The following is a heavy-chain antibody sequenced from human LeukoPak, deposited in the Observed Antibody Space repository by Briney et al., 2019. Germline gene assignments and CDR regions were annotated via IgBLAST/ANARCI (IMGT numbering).Heavy chain of an antibody. CDR3: ARDRATMVRGVIRAFDI. CDR2: IYYSGST. J-gene: IGHJ3*02. Sequence: SETLSLTCTVSGGSVSSGSYYGSWIRQPPGKGLEWIGYIYYSGSTNYNPSLKSRVTISVDTSKNQFSLKLSSVTAADTAVYYCARDRATMVRGVIRAFDIWGQGTMVTVSS. D-gene: IGHD3-10*01. CDR1: GGSVSSGSYY. V-gene: IGHV4-61*01.